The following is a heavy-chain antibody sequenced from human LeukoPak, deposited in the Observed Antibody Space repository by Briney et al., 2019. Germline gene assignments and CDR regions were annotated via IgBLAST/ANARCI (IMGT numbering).Heavy chain of an antibody. V-gene: IGHV5-51*01. CDR1: GYSFTSYW. Sequence: GESLKISCKGFGYSFTSYWIGWVRQMPGKGLEWVGIIYPYDSDTRYSPSFQGQVTNSVDTSITTAYLQWSSLKASDTAMYYCARLGAPRVTAARQYFTYWGQGTLVTVSS. J-gene: IGHJ4*02. CDR3: ARLGAPRVTAARQYFTY. CDR2: IYPYDSDT. D-gene: IGHD6-6*01.